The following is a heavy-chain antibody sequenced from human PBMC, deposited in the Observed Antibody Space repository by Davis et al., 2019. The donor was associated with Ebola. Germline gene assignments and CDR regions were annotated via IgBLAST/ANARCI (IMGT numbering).Heavy chain of an antibody. CDR2: LFHTGST. CDR1: GGSVSSGSYS. J-gene: IGHJ3*02. CDR3: ARSYYGDLTGYSALAFDI. V-gene: IGHV4-30-2*01. Sequence: MPSETLSLTCAVSGGSVSSGSYSWSWIRQPPGKGLEWIGYLFHTGSTYYNPSFKSRVTFSVDTSKNQFSMKLNSVTAADAAVYYCARSYYGDLTGYSALAFDIWGQGTMVTVSS. D-gene: IGHD3-9*01.